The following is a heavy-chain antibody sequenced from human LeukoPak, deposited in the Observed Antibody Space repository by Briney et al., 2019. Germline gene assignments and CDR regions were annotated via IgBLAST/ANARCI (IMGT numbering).Heavy chain of an antibody. Sequence: GGSLRLSCAASGFTFSSYAMHWVRQAPGKGLEWMAVISYDGSNKYYADSVKGRFTISRDNSKNTLYLQMDSLRGEDTAVYYCARDSSSSWYVEYYFDYWGQGTLVTVSS. CDR3: ARDSSSSWYVEYYFDY. V-gene: IGHV3-30-3*01. J-gene: IGHJ4*02. D-gene: IGHD6-13*01. CDR2: ISYDGSNK. CDR1: GFTFSSYA.